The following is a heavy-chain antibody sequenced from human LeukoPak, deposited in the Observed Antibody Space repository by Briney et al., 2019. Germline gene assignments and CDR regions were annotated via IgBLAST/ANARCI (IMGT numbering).Heavy chain of an antibody. J-gene: IGHJ4*02. CDR3: TKGGHGDY. CDR1: GFPFSTFP. Sequence: GGSLRLSCQASGFPFSTFPMSWVRQAPGKGLEWVLTLSGDGSDTYYADSVKGRFTISRDTSKNTLFLQMNSLRADDTAIYYCTKGGHGDYWGQGTMVTVSS. CDR2: LSGDGSDT. D-gene: IGHD2-21*02. V-gene: IGHV3-23*01.